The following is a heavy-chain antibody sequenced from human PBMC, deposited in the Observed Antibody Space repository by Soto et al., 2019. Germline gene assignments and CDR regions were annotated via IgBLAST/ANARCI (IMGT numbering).Heavy chain of an antibody. Sequence: GGSLRLSCAASGFTFSSYAMSWVRQAPGKGLEWVSAISGSGGSTYYADSVKGRFTISRDNSKNTLYLQMNSLRAEDTAVYYCAKGDRVPPRKSMDVWGQGTTVTVSS. J-gene: IGHJ6*02. D-gene: IGHD1-1*01. CDR3: AKGDRVPPRKSMDV. V-gene: IGHV3-23*01. CDR1: GFTFSSYA. CDR2: ISGSGGST.